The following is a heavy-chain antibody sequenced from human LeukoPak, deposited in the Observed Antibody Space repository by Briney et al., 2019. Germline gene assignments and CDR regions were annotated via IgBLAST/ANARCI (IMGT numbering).Heavy chain of an antibody. Sequence: ATSGSGGSTYYADSVKGRFTISRDNSKNTLYLQMNSLRAEDTAVYYCAKDVQQLVRGWFDPWGQGTLVTVSS. CDR2: TSGSGGST. D-gene: IGHD6-13*01. CDR3: AKDVQQLVRGWFDP. J-gene: IGHJ5*02. V-gene: IGHV3-23*01.